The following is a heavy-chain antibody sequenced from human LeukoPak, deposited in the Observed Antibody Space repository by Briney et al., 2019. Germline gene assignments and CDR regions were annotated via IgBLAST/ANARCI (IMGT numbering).Heavy chain of an antibody. J-gene: IGHJ4*02. Sequence: SETLSLTCTVSGGSISSYYWSWIRQPAGKGLEWIGRIYTSGSTNYNPSLKSRVTMSVDTSKNQFSLKLSSVTAADTAVYYCARRYYYDSSGCFDYWGQGTLVTVSS. CDR3: ARRYYYDSSGCFDY. CDR2: IYTSGST. V-gene: IGHV4-4*07. D-gene: IGHD3-22*01. CDR1: GGSISSYY.